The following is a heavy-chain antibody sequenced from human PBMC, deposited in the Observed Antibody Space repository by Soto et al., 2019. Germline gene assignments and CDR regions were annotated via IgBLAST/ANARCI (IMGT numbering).Heavy chain of an antibody. J-gene: IGHJ4*02. CDR2: INPSGGST. V-gene: IGHV1-46*01. CDR3: ARAESVRYCGGDCYWVSSASTVYYFDY. Sequence: VASVKVSCKASGYTFTSYYMHWVRQAPGQGLEWMGIINPSGGSTSYAQKFQGRVTMTRDTSTSTVYMELSSLRSEDTAVYYCARAESVRYCGGDCYWVSSASTVYYFDYWGQGTLVTVSS. D-gene: IGHD2-21*02. CDR1: GYTFTSYY.